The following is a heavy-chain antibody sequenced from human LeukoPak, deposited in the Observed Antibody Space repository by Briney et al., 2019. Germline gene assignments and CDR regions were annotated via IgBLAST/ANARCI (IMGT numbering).Heavy chain of an antibody. J-gene: IGHJ4*02. D-gene: IGHD2-21*02. Sequence: SETLSLTCTVSGGSISSSSYYWGWIRQPPGKGLEWVGSIYYSGSTYYNPSLKSRVTISVDTSKNQFSLKLSSVTAADTAVYCCARSPYCGGDCYSHFDYWGQGTLVTVSS. CDR1: GGSISSSSYY. CDR3: ARSPYCGGDCYSHFDY. CDR2: IYYSGST. V-gene: IGHV4-39*07.